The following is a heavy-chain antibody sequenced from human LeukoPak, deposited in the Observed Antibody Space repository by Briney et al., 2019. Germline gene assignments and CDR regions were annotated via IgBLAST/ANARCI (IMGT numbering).Heavy chain of an antibody. CDR1: GGSISSNNYY. D-gene: IGHD7-27*01. V-gene: IGHV4-39*07. Sequence: SETLSLTCTVSGGSISSNNYYWGWIRQPPGKGLEWIGSISYSGGPYYNPSLKSRVTISLDTSRSQFSLKLNYMTDADTAVYYCARDKAVNWGLFYYWGQGILVTVSS. J-gene: IGHJ4*02. CDR3: ARDKAVNWGLFYY. CDR2: ISYSGGP.